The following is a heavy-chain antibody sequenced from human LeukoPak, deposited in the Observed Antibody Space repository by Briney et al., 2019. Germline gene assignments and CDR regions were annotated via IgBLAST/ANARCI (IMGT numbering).Heavy chain of an antibody. V-gene: IGHV1-18*01. D-gene: IGHD1-1*01. J-gene: IGHJ5*02. CDR2: ISTHNGNT. CDR1: GYTSSNHG. Sequence: GASVKASCKSSGYTSSNHGISWMRQAPGQGLEWMGWISTHNGNTNYAQKFQGRVTMTTDKSTSTTYMELRSLTSDDTAVYYCARDVPGSIGTTARFDPWGQGTLVTVSS. CDR3: ARDVPGSIGTTARFDP.